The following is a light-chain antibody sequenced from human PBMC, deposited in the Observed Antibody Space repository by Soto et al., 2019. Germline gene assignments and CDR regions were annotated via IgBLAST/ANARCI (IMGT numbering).Light chain of an antibody. CDR3: CSYLASDTNVI. J-gene: IGLJ2*01. Sequence: QSALTQPASVSGSPGQSITISCTGTSSDVGGYILVSWYQQHPGKAPKLMIYEGSKRPSGVSNRFSGSKSGNTASLTISGRQHDDEARYYYCSYLASDTNVIFGGGTQLTVL. CDR2: EGS. V-gene: IGLV2-23*01. CDR1: SSDVGGYIL.